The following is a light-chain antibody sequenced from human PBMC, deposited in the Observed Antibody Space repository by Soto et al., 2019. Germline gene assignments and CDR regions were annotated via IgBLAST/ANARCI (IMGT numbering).Light chain of an antibody. CDR3: QQFEDFPREII. J-gene: IGKJ5*01. CDR1: QDISPY. Sequence: DLQMPQSRYSLSSSVGDRSTTTCQASQDISPYLNCDQQKPGKAPKILIYDASDLETGGPSTFSGSGSGTDFTFTIRRLQTEDIATYYCQQFEDFPREIILGKGKRLEIK. CDR2: DAS. V-gene: IGKV1-33*01.